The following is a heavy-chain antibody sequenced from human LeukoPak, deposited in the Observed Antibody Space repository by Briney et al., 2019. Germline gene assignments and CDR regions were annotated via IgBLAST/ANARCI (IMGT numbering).Heavy chain of an antibody. CDR3: AKDNYYDSSNY. CDR2: ISGSGGST. D-gene: IGHD3-22*01. V-gene: IGHV3-23*01. CDR1: GFTFNDFA. Sequence: GGSLRLSCAASGFTFNDFAMHWVRLTPGKGLEWVSAISGSGGSTYYADSVKGRFTISRGNSKNTLYLQMNSLRAEDTAVYYCAKDNYYDSSNYWGQGTLVTVSS. J-gene: IGHJ4*02.